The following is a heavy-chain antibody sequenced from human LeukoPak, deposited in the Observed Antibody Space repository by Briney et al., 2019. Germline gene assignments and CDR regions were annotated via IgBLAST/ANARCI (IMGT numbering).Heavy chain of an antibody. J-gene: IGHJ4*02. V-gene: IGHV3-7*01. Sequence: GGSLRLSCAASGFTFSSYWMSWVRQAPGKGPEWVANIKQDGSEKYYVDSVKGRFTISRDNTKSSLSLQMNSLRDEDTAVYYCVRDVRGYSSSWGIDYWGQGTLVTVSS. CDR2: IKQDGSEK. CDR1: GFTFSSYW. D-gene: IGHD6-13*01. CDR3: VRDVRGYSSSWGIDY.